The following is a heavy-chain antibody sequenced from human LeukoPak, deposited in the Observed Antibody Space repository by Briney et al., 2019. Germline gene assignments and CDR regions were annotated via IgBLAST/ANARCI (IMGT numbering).Heavy chain of an antibody. CDR3: ARVHHSSSWGTDDY. CDR1: GFTFSSYG. J-gene: IGHJ4*02. D-gene: IGHD6-6*01. V-gene: IGHV3-7*01. CDR2: IKEDGSEK. Sequence: GGSLRLSCAASGFTFSSYGMHWVRQAPGKGLEWVANIKEDGSEKYCADSVKGRFTISRDNAKNSLYLQMNSLRAEDTAVYYCARVHHSSSWGTDDYWGQGTLVTVSS.